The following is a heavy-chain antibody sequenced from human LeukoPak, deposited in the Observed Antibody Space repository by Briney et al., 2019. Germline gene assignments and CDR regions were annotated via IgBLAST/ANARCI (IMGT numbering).Heavy chain of an antibody. CDR3: ARDELGYCSGGPCRFYFDY. J-gene: IGHJ4*02. D-gene: IGHD2-15*01. Sequence: PSETLSLICTVSGVSISSYFWSWIRQPAGKGLEWIGRIYTSGTTNYNPSLESRVTMSVDTSKNQFTLKLTSVTAADTAVYYCARDELGYCSGGPCRFYFDYWGQGALVTVSS. CDR2: IYTSGTT. V-gene: IGHV4-4*07. CDR1: GVSISSYF.